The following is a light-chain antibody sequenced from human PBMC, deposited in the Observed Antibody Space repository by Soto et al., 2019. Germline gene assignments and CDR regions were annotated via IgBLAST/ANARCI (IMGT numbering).Light chain of an antibody. CDR1: SSDVGGYNY. V-gene: IGLV2-11*01. J-gene: IGLJ1*01. Sequence: QSVLTQPRSVSGSPGQSVTISCTGTSSDVGGYNYVSWYQRHPGKAPKVVIYDVSKRPSGVPDRFSGSQSGNTASLTISGLQAEDEADYYCCSYAGSYTYVFGTGTKVTV. CDR3: CSYAGSYTYV. CDR2: DVS.